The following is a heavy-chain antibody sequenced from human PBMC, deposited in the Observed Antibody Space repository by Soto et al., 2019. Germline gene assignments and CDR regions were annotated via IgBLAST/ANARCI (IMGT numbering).Heavy chain of an antibody. CDR1: GYTLTGSN. CDR2: INPSGGRT. CDR3: ATRCHDPPFDY. V-gene: IGHV1-46*03. D-gene: IGHD1-1*01. J-gene: IGHJ4*02. Sequence: ASVKASFKPSGYTLTGSNMHSVRQAPGQGLEWMGIINPSGGRTSYAQKFQGRVTMTRDTSTRTVYMELSSLRTEDTAVYYYATRCHDPPFDYWGQGILVTVSS.